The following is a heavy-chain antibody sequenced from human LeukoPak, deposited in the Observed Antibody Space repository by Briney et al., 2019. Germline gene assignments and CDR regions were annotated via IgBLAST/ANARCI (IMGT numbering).Heavy chain of an antibody. J-gene: IGHJ5*02. CDR2: IYPGDSDT. D-gene: IGHD6-19*01. V-gene: IGHV5-51*01. Sequence: GESLKISCKGSGYSFTSYWIGWVRQMPGKGLEWMGIIYPGDSDTRYSPSFQGQVTISADKSISTAYLQGGSLKASDTAIYYCAKLQVAGRGNWFDPGGRGPLVTVSS. CDR3: AKLQVAGRGNWFDP. CDR1: GYSFTSYW.